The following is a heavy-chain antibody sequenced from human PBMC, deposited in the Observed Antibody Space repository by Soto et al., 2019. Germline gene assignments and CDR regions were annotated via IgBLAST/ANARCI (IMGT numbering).Heavy chain of an antibody. D-gene: IGHD5-18*01. CDR3: ARDPGYSYGYN. CDR2: INAGNGNT. J-gene: IGHJ4*02. Sequence: QVQLVQSGAEVKKPGASVKVFCKASGYTFTSYAMHWVRQAPGQRLEWMGWINAGNGNTKYSQKFQGRVTITRDTSASTGYMELSSLRSEDTAVYYCARDPGYSYGYNWGQGTLVTVSS. V-gene: IGHV1-3*01. CDR1: GYTFTSYA.